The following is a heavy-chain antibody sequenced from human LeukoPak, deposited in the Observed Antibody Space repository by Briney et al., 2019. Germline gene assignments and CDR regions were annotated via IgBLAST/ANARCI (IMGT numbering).Heavy chain of an antibody. D-gene: IGHD5-18*01. CDR3: AREVVQLWSQFDY. Sequence: SETLSLTCAVSGGSISSGGYSWSWILQPPGKGLEWIGYIYHSGSTYYNPSLKSRVTISVDRSKNQFSLKLSSVTSADTAVYYCAREVVQLWSQFDYWGQGTLVTVSS. CDR1: GGSISSGGYS. CDR2: IYHSGST. V-gene: IGHV4-30-2*01. J-gene: IGHJ4*02.